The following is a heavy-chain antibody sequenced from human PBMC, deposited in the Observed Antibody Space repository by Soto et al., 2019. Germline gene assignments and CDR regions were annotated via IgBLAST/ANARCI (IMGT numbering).Heavy chain of an antibody. CDR1: GYTFTSYA. J-gene: IGHJ4*02. D-gene: IGHD2-2*01. CDR3: ARDQGYCSSTSCRKTAAAGHFDY. V-gene: IGHV1-3*01. CDR2: INAGNGNT. Sequence: ASVKVSCKASGYTFTSYAMHWVRQAPGQRLEWMGWINAGNGNTKYSQKFQGRVTITRDTSASTAYMELSSLRSEDTAVYSCARDQGYCSSTSCRKTAAAGHFDYWGQGTLVTVSS.